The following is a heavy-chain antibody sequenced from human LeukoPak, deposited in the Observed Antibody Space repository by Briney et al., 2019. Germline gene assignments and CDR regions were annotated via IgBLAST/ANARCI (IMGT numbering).Heavy chain of an antibody. CDR3: ARDGGYCSSTSCYVAPREYGMDV. Sequence: ASVRVSCKASGYTFSSYGISWVRQAPGQGLEWMGWISAYNGNTNYAQKLQGRVTMTTDTSTSTAYMELRSLRSDDTAVYYCARDGGYCSSTSCYVAPREYGMDVWGQGTTVTVSS. V-gene: IGHV1-18*01. CDR2: ISAYNGNT. J-gene: IGHJ6*02. D-gene: IGHD2-2*01. CDR1: GYTFSSYG.